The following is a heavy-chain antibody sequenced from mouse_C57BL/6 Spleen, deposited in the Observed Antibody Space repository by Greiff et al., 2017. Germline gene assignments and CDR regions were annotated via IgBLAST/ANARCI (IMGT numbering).Heavy chain of an antibody. CDR2: ISSGGDYI. CDR1: GFTFSSYA. D-gene: IGHD1-1*01. J-gene: IGHJ4*01. V-gene: IGHV5-9-1*02. Sequence: DVQLVESGAGLVKPGGSLKLSCAASGFTFSSYAMSWVRQTPEKRLEWVAYISSGGDYIYYADTVKGRFTISIDNARNTLYLQMSSLKSEDTAMYSCTNGPTVVAHYDGLAYWGQGTPVTVSS. CDR3: TNGPTVVAHYDGLAY.